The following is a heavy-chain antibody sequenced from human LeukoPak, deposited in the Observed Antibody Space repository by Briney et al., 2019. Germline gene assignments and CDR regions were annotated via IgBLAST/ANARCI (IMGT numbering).Heavy chain of an antibody. CDR1: GFSFSSYS. CDR3: ARDYVYAFDQ. V-gene: IGHV3-48*01. J-gene: IGHJ4*02. Sequence: GGSLRLSCAASGFSFSSYSINWVRQAPGKGLEWVSYISGDGNAKHYTDSVKGRFTISRDNAKNALYLQMNSLRAEDTTVYFCARDYVYAFDQWGQGTLVTVSS. CDR2: ISGDGNAK. D-gene: IGHD2/OR15-2a*01.